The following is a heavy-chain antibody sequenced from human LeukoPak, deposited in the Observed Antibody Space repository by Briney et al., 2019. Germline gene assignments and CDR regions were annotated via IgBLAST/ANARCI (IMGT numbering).Heavy chain of an antibody. J-gene: IGHJ4*02. D-gene: IGHD3-22*01. V-gene: IGHV3-23*01. CDR1: GFTFSSYA. CDR2: ISGSGGST. Sequence: GGSLRLSCAASGFTFSSYAMSWVRQAPGKGLEWVSAISGSGGSTYYADSVKGRFTISRDNSKNTLYLQMNSLRAEDTAVYYCAKDLGNHYDSSGYYYVDYFDYWGQGTLVTVSS. CDR3: AKDLGNHYDSSGYYYVDYFDY.